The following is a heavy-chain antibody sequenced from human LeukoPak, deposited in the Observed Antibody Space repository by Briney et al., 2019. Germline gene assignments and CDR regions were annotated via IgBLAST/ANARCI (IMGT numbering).Heavy chain of an antibody. CDR2: VRYVGSNK. Sequence: GGSLRLSCAASGFTFSNQGMHWVRPAPRRGLEWVAFVRYVGSNKYYADSVQGRFTISKDNSKNTLYLQMSSLTAEDTAVYYCAKDADNWNSYFAYWGQGTLVTVSS. CDR3: AKDADNWNSYFAY. V-gene: IGHV3-30*02. CDR1: GFTFSNQG. D-gene: IGHD1-7*01. J-gene: IGHJ4*02.